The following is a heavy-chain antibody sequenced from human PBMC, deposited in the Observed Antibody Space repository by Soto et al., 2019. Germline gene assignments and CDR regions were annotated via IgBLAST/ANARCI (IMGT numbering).Heavy chain of an antibody. CDR2: IIPILGIA. CDR1: GGTFSSYT. CDR3: ARVEMDDYGGNSVDY. V-gene: IGHV1-69*02. D-gene: IGHD4-17*01. J-gene: IGHJ4*02. Sequence: GGTFSSYTISWVRQAPGQGLEWMGRIIPILGIANYAQKFQGRVTITADKSTSTAYMELSSLRSEDTAVYYFARVEMDDYGGNSVDYWGQGTLVTVSS.